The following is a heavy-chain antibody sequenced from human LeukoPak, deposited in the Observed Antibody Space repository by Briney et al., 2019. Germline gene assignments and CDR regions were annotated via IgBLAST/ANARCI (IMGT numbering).Heavy chain of an antibody. V-gene: IGHV1-18*01. D-gene: IGHD6-13*01. Sequence: ASVKVSCKASGLTFSNYGITWVRQAPGQGLEWVGWISAYDGNTNYAQKFQGRVTMTTDTSTSTAHMELRSLRYDDTAVYYCARMASSSLENWFDPWGQGTLVTVSS. CDR3: ARMASSSLENWFDP. J-gene: IGHJ5*02. CDR1: GLTFSNYG. CDR2: ISAYDGNT.